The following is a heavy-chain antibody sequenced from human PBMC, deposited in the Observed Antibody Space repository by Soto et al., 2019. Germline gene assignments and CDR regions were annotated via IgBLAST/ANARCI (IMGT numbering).Heavy chain of an antibody. D-gene: IGHD5-18*01. J-gene: IGHJ4*02. CDR3: ATTNTAMVSMDY. CDR2: IYSGGST. Sequence: GESLKISCAASGFTVSSNYMSWVRQAPGKGLEWVSVIYSGGSTYYADSVKGRFTISRDNSKNTLYLQMNSLRAEDTAVYYCATTNTAMVSMDYWGQGTLVTVSS. CDR1: GFTVSSNY. V-gene: IGHV3-53*01.